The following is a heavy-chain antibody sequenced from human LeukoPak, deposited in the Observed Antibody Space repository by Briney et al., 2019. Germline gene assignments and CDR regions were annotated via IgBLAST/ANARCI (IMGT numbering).Heavy chain of an antibody. D-gene: IGHD3-22*01. CDR3: AKPSMIVVVITPFDY. CDR1: GFIFSSYA. J-gene: IGHJ4*02. CDR2: ISGSGGST. V-gene: IGHV3-23*01. Sequence: GGSLRLSCAASGFIFSSYAMSWVRQAPGKGLEWVSAISGSGGSTYYADSVKGRFTISRDNSKNTLYLQMNSLRAEDTAVYYCAKPSMIVVVITPFDYWGQGTLVTVSS.